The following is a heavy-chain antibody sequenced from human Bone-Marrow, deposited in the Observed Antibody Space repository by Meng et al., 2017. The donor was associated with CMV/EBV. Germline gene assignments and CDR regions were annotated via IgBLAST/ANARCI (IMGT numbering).Heavy chain of an antibody. D-gene: IGHD6-25*01. V-gene: IGHV4-34*01. CDR2: INHSGST. Sequence: ESLKISCTVYGGSFSGYYWSWIRQPPGKGLEWIGEINHSGSTNYNPSLKRRVTISVDTSKNQFSLKLSSVTAADTAVYYCARVGGYSSGPRHQFDYWGQGTLVTVSS. J-gene: IGHJ4*02. CDR3: ARVGGYSSGPRHQFDY. CDR1: GGSFSGYY.